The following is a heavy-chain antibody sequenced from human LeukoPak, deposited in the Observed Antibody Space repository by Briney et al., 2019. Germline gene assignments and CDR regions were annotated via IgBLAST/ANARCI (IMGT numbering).Heavy chain of an antibody. CDR1: GFSLSSNS. CDR2: IYSDNT. CDR3: AKGLRWFGNFYFNYFDH. V-gene: IGHV3-66*03. Sequence: GGSLRLSCTVSGFSLSSNSTSWVRQAPGKGLEWVSFIYSDNTHYSDSVKGRFTISRYNSKNPLFLQLDSLRTEDTAVYYCAKGLRWFGNFYFNYFDHWGQGTLVSVSS. J-gene: IGHJ4*02. D-gene: IGHD3-10*01.